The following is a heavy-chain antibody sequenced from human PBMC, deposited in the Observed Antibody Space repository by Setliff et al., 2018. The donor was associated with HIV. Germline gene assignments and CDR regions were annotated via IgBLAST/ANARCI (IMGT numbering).Heavy chain of an antibody. V-gene: IGHV3-74*01. Sequence: GGSLRLSCVASGFTFSSYWMHWVRQGPGKGLVWVARINSDGFKTNHADSVRGRFTISRDNSNNMLFLQMNSLRTEDTAVYYRARSGGDCSGISCYSLWFDPWGHGTLVTVSS. D-gene: IGHD2-15*01. CDR1: GFTFSSYW. J-gene: IGHJ5*02. CDR3: ARSGGDCSGISCYSLWFDP. CDR2: INSDGFKT.